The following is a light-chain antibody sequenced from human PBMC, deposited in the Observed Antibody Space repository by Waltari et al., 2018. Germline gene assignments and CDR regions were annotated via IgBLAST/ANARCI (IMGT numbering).Light chain of an antibody. Sequence: QSALTQPPSASGSPGQSVPISCTGTSNAVGAYNYVSWYQQHPGKAPKLMIYEVTKRHSGVPDRFSGSKSGNTASLTVSGLQAEDEADYYCNSYAGSNNNVFGTGTKVTVL. J-gene: IGLJ1*01. CDR2: EVT. CDR1: SNAVGAYNY. CDR3: NSYAGSNNNV. V-gene: IGLV2-8*01.